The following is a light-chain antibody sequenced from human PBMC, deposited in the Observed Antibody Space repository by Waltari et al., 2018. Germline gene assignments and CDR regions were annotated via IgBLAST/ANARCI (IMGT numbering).Light chain of an antibody. CDR2: GAS. Sequence: EVVLTQSPVTLSVSPGETVTLPCRASQSVASYLAWYQQKSGQAPRLLIYGASSRATGVPARFSGGGSATEFTLTISGLQSEDFAVYYCQQYGNLPPYTFGQGTQLEIK. V-gene: IGKV3-15*01. CDR3: QQYGNLPPYT. J-gene: IGKJ2*01. CDR1: QSVASY.